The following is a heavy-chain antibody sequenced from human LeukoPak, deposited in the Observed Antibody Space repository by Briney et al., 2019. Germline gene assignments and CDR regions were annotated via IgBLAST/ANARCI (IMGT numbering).Heavy chain of an antibody. Sequence: GGSLRLSCAASGFTFSSYGIHWVRQAPGKGLEWVSFIRYDGNDKSYADSVKGRFTISRDSSKNTVYLQMNSLRAEDTAVYYCARGAERSGYDYWGQGTLVTVAS. CDR1: GFTFSSYG. V-gene: IGHV3-30*02. CDR3: ARGAERSGYDY. D-gene: IGHD3-22*01. CDR2: IRYDGNDK. J-gene: IGHJ4*02.